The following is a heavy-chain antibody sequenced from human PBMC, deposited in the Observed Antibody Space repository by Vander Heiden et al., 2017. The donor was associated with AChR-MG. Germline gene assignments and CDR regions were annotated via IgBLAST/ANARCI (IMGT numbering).Heavy chain of an antibody. CDR1: GFTFSNAR. Sequence: EVQLVESGGGLVKPGGSLRLSCAASGFTFSNARMSGVRQAPGKGLEWVGRIKSKTDGGTTDYAAPVKGRFTISRDDSKNTLYLQMNSLKTEDTAVYYCTTDFSSSWYGYYYYGMDVWGQGTTVTVSS. CDR2: IKSKTDGGTT. V-gene: IGHV3-15*01. D-gene: IGHD6-13*01. J-gene: IGHJ6*02. CDR3: TTDFSSSWYGYYYYGMDV.